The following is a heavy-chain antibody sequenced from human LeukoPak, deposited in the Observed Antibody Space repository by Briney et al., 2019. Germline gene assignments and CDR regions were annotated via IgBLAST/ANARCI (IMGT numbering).Heavy chain of an antibody. Sequence: PSETLSLTCTVSGYSISSGHYWGWIRQPPGKGLEWIGSLYHSGNTYYNPSLKSRVTTSVDTSKNQFSLKLTSVTAADTAVYYCARGYCSGGSCYWWYFDYWGRGTLVTVSS. V-gene: IGHV4-38-2*02. D-gene: IGHD2-15*01. CDR2: LYHSGNT. CDR1: GYSISSGHY. J-gene: IGHJ4*02. CDR3: ARGYCSGGSCYWWYFDY.